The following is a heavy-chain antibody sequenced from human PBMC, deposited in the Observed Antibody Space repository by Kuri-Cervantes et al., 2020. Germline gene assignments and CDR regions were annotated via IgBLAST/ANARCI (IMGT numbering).Heavy chain of an antibody. Sequence: SCTVSGGSISSSSYYWSWVRQPAGKGLVWIGRIYTSGSTNYNPSLKSRVTISVDTSKNQFSLKLSSVTAADTAVYYCARDSFSYGSNYYYYYGMDVWGQGTTVTVSS. V-gene: IGHV4-61*02. CDR1: GGSISSSSYY. J-gene: IGHJ6*02. CDR3: ARDSFSYGSNYYYYYGMDV. D-gene: IGHD5-18*01. CDR2: IYTSGST.